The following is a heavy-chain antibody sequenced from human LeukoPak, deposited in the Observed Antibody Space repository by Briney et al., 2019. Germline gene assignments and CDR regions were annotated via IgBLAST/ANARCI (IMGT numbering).Heavy chain of an antibody. J-gene: IGHJ4*02. V-gene: IGHV1-18*01. Sequence: GASVKVSCKASGYSFTSYGINWVRQAPEQGLEWMGWISVYNGNTNYAQKLQDRVTMTKDTSTSTAYMELRSLRSDDTAVYYCAAGGGYDIDFWGQGTLVTVSS. D-gene: IGHD5-12*01. CDR2: ISVYNGNT. CDR3: AAGGGYDIDF. CDR1: GYSFTSYG.